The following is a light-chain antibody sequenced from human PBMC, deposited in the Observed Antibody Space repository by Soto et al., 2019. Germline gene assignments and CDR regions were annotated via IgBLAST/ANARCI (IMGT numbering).Light chain of an antibody. V-gene: IGKV1-5*03. CDR1: QSIRNW. J-gene: IGKJ1*01. CDR3: QQYNSHSET. Sequence: DIQMTQCRSTLSASVVDIVTITCRASQSIRNWLAWYQQKPGKAPKLLIHQASTLQSGVPSRFSGSGSGTEFTLNISSLQPDDFATYYCQQYNSHSETFGQGTKVDIK. CDR2: QAS.